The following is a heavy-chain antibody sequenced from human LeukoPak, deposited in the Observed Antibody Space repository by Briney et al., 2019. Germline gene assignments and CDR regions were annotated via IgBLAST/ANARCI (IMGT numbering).Heavy chain of an antibody. CDR2: ISANNGNR. D-gene: IGHD3-3*01. Sequence: ASVKVSCKASGYTFTSYGITWVRQAPGQGLEWMGWISANNGNRNYAQKLQGRVSLTTDTSTSTAYMELRSLRSDDTAVYYCASLTGVWSDDDSFDIWGQGTMVTVSS. V-gene: IGHV1-18*01. CDR1: GYTFTSYG. CDR3: ASLTGVWSDDDSFDI. J-gene: IGHJ3*02.